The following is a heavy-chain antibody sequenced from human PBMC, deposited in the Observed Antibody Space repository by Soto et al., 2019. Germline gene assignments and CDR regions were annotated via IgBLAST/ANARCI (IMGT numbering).Heavy chain of an antibody. J-gene: IGHJ4*02. CDR3: AREPYSGYGHFDY. CDR1: GFTFSSYW. Sequence: EVQLVESGGGLVQPGGSLRLSCAASGFTFSSYWMHWVRQAPGKGLVWVSRINSDGSSTNYADSVKGRFTISRDNAKNTLYLQMNSLRAEDTAVYYCAREPYSGYGHFDYWGQGTLVTVSS. D-gene: IGHD5-12*01. CDR2: INSDGSST. V-gene: IGHV3-74*01.